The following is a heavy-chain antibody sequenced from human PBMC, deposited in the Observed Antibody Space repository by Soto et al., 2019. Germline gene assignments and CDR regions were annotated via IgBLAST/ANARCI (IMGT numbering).Heavy chain of an antibody. CDR3: ARWGTTGGLDV. Sequence: QVQLVESGGGVVQPGTSLRVSCVGSGFTFRSYVIHWVRQAPGKGLEWVALTSYDGSDKYYDDSVRGRFTISRDNSRNTVDLQRDSLRLEDTARYYCARWGTTGGLDVWGQGTLVSV. D-gene: IGHD3-16*01. CDR2: TSYDGSDK. CDR1: GFTFRSYV. J-gene: IGHJ1*01. V-gene: IGHV3-30*19.